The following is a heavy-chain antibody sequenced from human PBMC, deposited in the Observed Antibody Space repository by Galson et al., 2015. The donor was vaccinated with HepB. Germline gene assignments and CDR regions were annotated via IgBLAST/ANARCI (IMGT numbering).Heavy chain of an antibody. Sequence: SLRLSCAASGFTFSTYAGFWVRQAPGKGLDWVSGISGSGAGTYYADSVKGRFTISRDNSKYMIYLQMNSLRVEDTAVYYCAKEYSGFHGASYVYYGIDVWGRGTTVSVSS. CDR2: ISGSGAGT. CDR3: AKEYSGFHGASYVYYGIDV. CDR1: GFTFSTYA. D-gene: IGHD6-19*01. V-gene: IGHV3-23*01. J-gene: IGHJ6*02.